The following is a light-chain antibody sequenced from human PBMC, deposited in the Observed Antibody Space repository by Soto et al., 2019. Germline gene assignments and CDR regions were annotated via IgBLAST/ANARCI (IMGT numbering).Light chain of an antibody. CDR2: DAS. V-gene: IGKV3D-20*02. CDR3: QQRSNFIT. CDR1: QSVSSSY. Sequence: EIVLTQSPGTLSLSPGERSTLSCRASQSVSSSYLVWHQQKPGQAPRLLIYDASNRATGIPARFSGSGSGTDFTLTISSLESEDFAVYYCQQRSNFITFGQGTRLEIK. J-gene: IGKJ5*01.